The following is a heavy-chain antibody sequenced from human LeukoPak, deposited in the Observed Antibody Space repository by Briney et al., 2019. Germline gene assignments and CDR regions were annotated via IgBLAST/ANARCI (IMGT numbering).Heavy chain of an antibody. Sequence: GGSLRLSCAASGFTFSSYWMSWVRQAPGKGLEWVANIKQDGSEKYYVDSVKGRFTISRDNAKNSLYLQMNSLRAEDTAVYYCARVSVLRFLEWLSLNHYYMDVWGKGTTVTVSS. CDR2: IKQDGSEK. CDR1: GFTFSSYW. J-gene: IGHJ6*03. D-gene: IGHD3-3*01. V-gene: IGHV3-7*01. CDR3: ARVSVLRFLEWLSLNHYYMDV.